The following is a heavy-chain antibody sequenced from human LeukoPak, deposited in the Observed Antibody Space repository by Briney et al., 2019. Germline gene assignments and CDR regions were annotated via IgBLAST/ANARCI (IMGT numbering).Heavy chain of an antibody. J-gene: IGHJ4*02. CDR3: ARNSWRGLRPAFDY. V-gene: IGHV4-39*01. CDR1: GGSISSSSYY. D-gene: IGHD1-26*01. CDR2: IYYSGST. Sequence: SQTLSLTCTVSGGSISSSSYYWGWIRQPPGKGLEWIGSIYYSGSTYYNPSLESRVTISVDTSKNQFSLKLSSVTAADTAVYYCARNSWRGLRPAFDYWGQGTLVTVSS.